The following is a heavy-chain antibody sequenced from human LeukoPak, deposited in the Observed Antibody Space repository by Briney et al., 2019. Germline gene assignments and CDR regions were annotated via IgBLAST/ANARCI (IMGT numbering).Heavy chain of an antibody. D-gene: IGHD3-22*01. CDR2: ISVYDNTT. J-gene: IGHJ4*02. Sequence: GASVKVSCKASGYIFTSYGINWVRQAPGQGLEWMGWISVYDNTTNYAQKLQGRVTMTTDTSTSTAYMELRSLRSDDTAVYYCARVTGYMIEDYFDYWGQGTLVTVSS. V-gene: IGHV1-18*01. CDR3: ARVTGYMIEDYFDY. CDR1: GYIFTSYG.